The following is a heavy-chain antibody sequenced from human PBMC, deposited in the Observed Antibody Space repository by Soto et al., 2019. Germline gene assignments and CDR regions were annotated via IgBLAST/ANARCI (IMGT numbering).Heavy chain of an antibody. J-gene: IGHJ4*02. D-gene: IGHD6-6*01. Sequence: SETLSLTCTVSGGSISSSSYYWGWIRQPPGKGLEWIGSIYYSGSTYYNPSLKSRVTISVDTSKNQFSLKLSSVTAADTAVYYCARHDSTYLSPLIAARPADYWGQGTLVTVSS. CDR3: ARHDSTYLSPLIAARPADY. V-gene: IGHV4-39*01. CDR2: IYYSGST. CDR1: GGSISSSSYY.